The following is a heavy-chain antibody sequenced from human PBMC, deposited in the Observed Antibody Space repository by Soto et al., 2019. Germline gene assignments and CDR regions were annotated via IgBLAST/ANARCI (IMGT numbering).Heavy chain of an antibody. CDR2: IYHSGST. CDR1: GGSISSSNW. V-gene: IGHV4-4*03. Sequence: PETLSLTCAVSGGSISSSNWWSWVRQPPGKGLEWIGEIYHSGSTNYNPSLKSRVTISVDKSKNQFSLKLSSVTAADTAVYYCARAPRGNYGYPSYFDYWGQGTLVTVSS. D-gene: IGHD3-10*01. J-gene: IGHJ4*02. CDR3: ARAPRGNYGYPSYFDY.